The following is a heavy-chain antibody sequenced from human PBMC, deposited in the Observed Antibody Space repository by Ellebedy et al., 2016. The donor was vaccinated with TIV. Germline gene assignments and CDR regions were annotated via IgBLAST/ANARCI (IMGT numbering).Heavy chain of an antibody. CDR2: IVVGSGNT. Sequence: ASVKVSCKASGFTFTSSAVQWVRQARGQRLEWIGWIVVGSGNTNYAQKFQERVTITRDMSTSTAYMELSSLRSEDTAVYYCAAGGDYYDSSGYTTRYFDYWGQGTLVTVSS. D-gene: IGHD3-22*01. CDR3: AAGGDYYDSSGYTTRYFDY. CDR1: GFTFTSSA. J-gene: IGHJ4*02. V-gene: IGHV1-58*01.